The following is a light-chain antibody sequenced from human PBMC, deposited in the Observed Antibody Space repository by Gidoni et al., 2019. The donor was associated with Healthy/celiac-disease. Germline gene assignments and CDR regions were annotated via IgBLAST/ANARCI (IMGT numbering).Light chain of an antibody. V-gene: IGLV2-14*01. J-gene: IGLJ2*01. Sequence: QSALTQPASVSGSPGQSITISCTGPSSDVGGSNYVSWYQQHPGEVPKLMIYEVSNRPSGVSNRFSGSKSGNTASLTISGLQAEDEADYYCSSYITSSTLVVFGGGTKLTVL. CDR1: SSDVGGSNY. CDR2: EVS. CDR3: SSYITSSTLVV.